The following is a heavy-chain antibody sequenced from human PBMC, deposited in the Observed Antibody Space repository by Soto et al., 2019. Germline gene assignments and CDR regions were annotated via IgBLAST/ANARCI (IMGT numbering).Heavy chain of an antibody. CDR3: ATHIYGGHSQGAFDI. Sequence: SWRSVGQPPGTGMEWIGSVYYRGTFYYSPSLRSRVTISVDTSKKQFSLNLTSVPAADTALSYCATHIYGGHSQGAFDIWGQATMVT. V-gene: IGHV4-30-2*03. CDR2: VYYRGTF. J-gene: IGHJ3*02. D-gene: IGHD4-17*01. CDR1: S.